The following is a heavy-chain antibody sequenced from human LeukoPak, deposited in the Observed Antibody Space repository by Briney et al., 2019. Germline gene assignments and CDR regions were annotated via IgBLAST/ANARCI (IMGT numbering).Heavy chain of an antibody. J-gene: IGHJ4*02. CDR1: GGTFSSYA. CDR3: ASIVANQDFDY. Sequence: ASVKVSCKASGGTFSSYAISWVRQAPGQGLEWMGRIIPILGIANYAQKFQGRVTITADKSTSTAYMELSSLRSEDTAVYYCASIVANQDFDYWGQGTLVTVSS. CDR2: IIPILGIA. V-gene: IGHV1-69*04. D-gene: IGHD5-12*01.